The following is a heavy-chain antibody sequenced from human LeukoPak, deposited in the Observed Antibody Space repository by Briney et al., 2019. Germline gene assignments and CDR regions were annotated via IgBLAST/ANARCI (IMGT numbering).Heavy chain of an antibody. CDR1: GGSITTFF. Sequence: SETLSLTCTVSGGSITTFFWSWIRQSPGKRLGWIGYVSYSGNTNPSLKSRVSMSLDTSKSQFSLELTSVTAADTAVYFCAGSDGYNYSLDYWGQGTLVTVSS. V-gene: IGHV4-59*01. D-gene: IGHD5-24*01. CDR3: AGSDGYNYSLDY. CDR2: VSYSGNT. J-gene: IGHJ4*02.